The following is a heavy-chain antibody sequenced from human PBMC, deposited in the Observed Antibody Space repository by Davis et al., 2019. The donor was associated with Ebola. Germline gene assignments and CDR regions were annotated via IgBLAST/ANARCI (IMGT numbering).Heavy chain of an antibody. V-gene: IGHV1-18*01. CDR2: ISSYNGNT. Sequence: ASVKVSCKASGSTFTSYGISWVRQAPGQGLEGMGWISSYNGNTNYAPKFQGRATITADESTSTAYMELRSLKSGDTAVDYCERAPGTIYYDMDVWGQGTTVTVSS. J-gene: IGHJ6*02. CDR1: GSTFTSYG. CDR3: ERAPGTIYYDMDV. D-gene: IGHD4-17*01.